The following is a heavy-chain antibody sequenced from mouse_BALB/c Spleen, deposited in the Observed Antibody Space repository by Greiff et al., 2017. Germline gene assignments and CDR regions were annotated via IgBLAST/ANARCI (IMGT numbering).Heavy chain of an antibody. CDR1: GFTFSSFG. V-gene: IGHV5-17*02. CDR2: ISSGSSTI. CDR3: ARGGITTGYAMDY. J-gene: IGHJ4*01. D-gene: IGHD2-4*01. Sequence: EVQGVESGGGLVQPGGSRKLSCAASGFTFSSFGIHWVRQAPEKGLEWVAYISSGSSTIYYADTVKGRFTISRDNPKNTLFLQMTSLRSEDTAMYYCARGGITTGYAMDYWGQGTSVTVSS.